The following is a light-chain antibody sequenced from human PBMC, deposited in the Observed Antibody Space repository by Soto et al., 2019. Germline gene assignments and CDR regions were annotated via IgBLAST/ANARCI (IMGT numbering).Light chain of an antibody. CDR1: QSVSTN. Sequence: EIVMTHSPATLSVSPGERATLSCRASQSVSTNLAWYQQKPGQAPQLLIYGASTRATGIPARFSGSGSGTEFTLTISSLQSEDFAVYYCQQYNNWPPLTFGGGTKVEIK. J-gene: IGKJ4*01. V-gene: IGKV3-15*01. CDR2: GAS. CDR3: QQYNNWPPLT.